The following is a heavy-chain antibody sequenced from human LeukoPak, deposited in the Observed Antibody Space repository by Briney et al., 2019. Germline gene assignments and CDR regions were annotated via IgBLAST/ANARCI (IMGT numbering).Heavy chain of an antibody. V-gene: IGHV4-34*01. J-gene: IGHJ4*02. D-gene: IGHD3-3*01. Sequence: SETLSLTCAVYGGSFSGYYWSWIRQPPGKGLEWIGEINHSGSTNYNPSLKSRVTISVDTSKNRFSLKLSSVTAADTAVYYCARGFPSGYHTGPVIHRTPFDYWGQGTLVTVSS. CDR1: GGSFSGYY. CDR3: ARGFPSGYHTGPVIHRTPFDY. CDR2: INHSGST.